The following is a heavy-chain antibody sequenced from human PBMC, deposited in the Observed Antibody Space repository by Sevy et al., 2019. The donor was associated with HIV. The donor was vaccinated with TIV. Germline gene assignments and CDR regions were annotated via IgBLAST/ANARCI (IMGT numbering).Heavy chain of an antibody. CDR1: GFIFSTSP. D-gene: IGHD3-10*01. Sequence: GVSLRLSCAASGFIFSTSPMHWVHQAPGKGLECVAILSYDDSDENYADSVKGRFTISRDNSKNTLYLQMNSLRTEDTAVYYCAKDDLGSIDYWGQGTLVTVSS. CDR3: AKDDLGSIDY. J-gene: IGHJ4*02. CDR2: LSYDDSDE. V-gene: IGHV3-30-3*02.